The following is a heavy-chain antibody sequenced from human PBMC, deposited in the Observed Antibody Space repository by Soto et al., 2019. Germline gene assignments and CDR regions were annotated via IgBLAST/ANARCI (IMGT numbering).Heavy chain of an antibody. D-gene: IGHD1-7*01. Sequence: SETLSLTCAVSSGSISSSNWWSWVRQPPGKGLEWIGEIYHSGSTNYNPSLKSRVTISVDKSKNQFSLKLSSVTAADTAVYYCARAYNWNYGGYYYYMDVWGKGTKVTVSS. CDR3: ARAYNWNYGGYYYYMDV. CDR1: SGSISSSNW. J-gene: IGHJ6*03. CDR2: IYHSGST. V-gene: IGHV4-4*02.